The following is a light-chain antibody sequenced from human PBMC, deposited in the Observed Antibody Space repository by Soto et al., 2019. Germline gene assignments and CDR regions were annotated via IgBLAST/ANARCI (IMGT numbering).Light chain of an antibody. CDR2: GAS. V-gene: IGKV3-20*01. CDR3: QQYGSSPRSWT. CDR1: QSASGSY. J-gene: IGKJ1*01. Sequence: EIVLTQSPGTLSLSPGERATLSCRASQSASGSYLAWYQQKPGQAPRLLIYGASSGATGIPDRFSGSGFGTDFTLTISSLEPEDFAVYYYQQYGSSPRSWTFGQGTKVEI.